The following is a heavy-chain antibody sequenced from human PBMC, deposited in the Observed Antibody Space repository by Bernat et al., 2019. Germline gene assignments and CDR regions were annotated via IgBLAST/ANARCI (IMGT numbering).Heavy chain of an antibody. V-gene: IGHV3-23*01. D-gene: IGHD5-12*01. CDR1: GFTFSSYA. J-gene: IGHJ5*02. Sequence: EVQLLESGGGLVQPGGSLRLSCAASGFTFSSYAMSWVRQAPGKGLEWVSAISGSGGSTYYADSVQGRFTISRDNSKNTLYLQMNSLRAEDTAVYYCAKDTPEWLRLGNWFDPWCQGTLVTVSS. CDR2: ISGSGGST. CDR3: AKDTPEWLRLGNWFDP.